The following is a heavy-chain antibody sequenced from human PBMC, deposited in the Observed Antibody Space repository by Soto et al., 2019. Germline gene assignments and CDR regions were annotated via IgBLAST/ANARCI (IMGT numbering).Heavy chain of an antibody. CDR3: ARGEGGYSYGSIDY. D-gene: IGHD5-18*01. Sequence: GWSLGLSCASCVFTVFSHWMPWVRQAPGKGLVWVSRINSAGSSTNYADSVKGRFTISRDNAKNTLYLQMNSLRAEDTAVYYCARGEGGYSYGSIDYWGQGTLVTVSS. V-gene: IGHV3-74*01. CDR2: INSAGSST. CDR1: VFTVFSHW. J-gene: IGHJ4*02.